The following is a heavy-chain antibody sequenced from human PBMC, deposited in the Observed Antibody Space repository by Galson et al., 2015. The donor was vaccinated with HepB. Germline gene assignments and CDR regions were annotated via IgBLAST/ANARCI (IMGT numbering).Heavy chain of an antibody. CDR2: IDWAGDI. D-gene: IGHD4-17*01. V-gene: IGHV2-70*11. J-gene: IGHJ6*02. Sequence: PALVKPTQTLTLTCTFSGFSLRTSGMCVSWIRQPPGKALEWLARIDWAGDIYYSTSLKSRLTISKDTSKNQVVLTMTNMDPVDTGTYYCARVRYPHCGDYYYYGMDIWGQGTTVTVSS. CDR3: ARVRYPHCGDYYYYGMDI. CDR1: GFSLRTSGMC.